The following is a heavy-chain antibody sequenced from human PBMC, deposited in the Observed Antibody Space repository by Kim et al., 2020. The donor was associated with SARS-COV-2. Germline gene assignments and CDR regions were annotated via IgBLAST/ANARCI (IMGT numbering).Heavy chain of an antibody. CDR2: ISNDGSTK. CDR3: AIPNGDLPFDH. V-gene: IGHV3-30*04. CDR1: GFTFSSYA. Sequence: GGSLRLSCAASGFTFSSYAMHWVRQAPGKGLEWVAFISNDGSTKYYADSVKGRFTISRDNSKNTLYLQMNSLRVEDTALYYCAIPNGDLPFDHWGQGTLVTVAS. J-gene: IGHJ4*02. D-gene: IGHD4-17*01.